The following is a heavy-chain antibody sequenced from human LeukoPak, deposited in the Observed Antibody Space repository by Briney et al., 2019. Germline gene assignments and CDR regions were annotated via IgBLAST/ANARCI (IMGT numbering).Heavy chain of an antibody. CDR1: GGSISSYY. CDR3: ARDLLSSGWYGGFDY. J-gene: IGHJ4*02. Sequence: SETLSLTCTVSGGSISSYYWSWIRQPAGKGLEWIGRIYTSGSTNYNPFLKSRVTMSVDTSKNQFSLKLSSVAAADTAVYYCARDLLSSGWYGGFDYWGQGTLVTVSS. D-gene: IGHD6-19*01. V-gene: IGHV4-4*07. CDR2: IYTSGST.